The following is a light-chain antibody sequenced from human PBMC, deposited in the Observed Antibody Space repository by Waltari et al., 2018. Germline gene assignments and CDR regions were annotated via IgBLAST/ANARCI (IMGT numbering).Light chain of an antibody. V-gene: IGLV3-21*03. CDR2: DDR. Sequence: SFVLTQTPSVSVAPGNTARITCGGDNIGSKSVHGYQQKPGQAPVLVVHDDRDRSPGVPERVSGSNYGNTATLTISSVDVGDEADYYCQLWDYTTDHWVFGGGTKLTVL. CDR3: QLWDYTTDHWV. J-gene: IGLJ3*02. CDR1: NIGSKS.